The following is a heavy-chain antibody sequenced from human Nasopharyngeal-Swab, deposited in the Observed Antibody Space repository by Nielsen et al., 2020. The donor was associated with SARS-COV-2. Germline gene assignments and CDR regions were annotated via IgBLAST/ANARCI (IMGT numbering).Heavy chain of an antibody. D-gene: IGHD6-13*01. V-gene: IGHV1-69*04. Sequence: AGKASGKASGGTGSSYANSGGRQAPGQGQERVGRIIPILGRANYAQKFQGRVTITADKSTSTAYMELSSLRSEDTAVYYCARGNEGAAAGTGHYYYGMDVWGQGTTVTVSS. J-gene: IGHJ6*02. CDR1: GGTGSSYA. CDR2: IIPILGRA. CDR3: ARGNEGAAAGTGHYYYGMDV.